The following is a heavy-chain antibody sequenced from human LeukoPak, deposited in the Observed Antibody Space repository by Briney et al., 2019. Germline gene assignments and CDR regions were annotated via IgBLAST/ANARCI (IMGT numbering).Heavy chain of an antibody. V-gene: IGHV1-18*01. J-gene: IGHJ4*02. D-gene: IGHD2-21*02. CDR1: GYTFTSYR. CDR3: AGGGGPYCGGDCPFDY. Sequence: ASVTVSCKASGYTFTSYRIRSVRQVPAQRLEWVGWICAINGNTNYAQKLQGRATMTTDTSTSTAYMELRSLRSHDTAVYYCAGGGGPYCGGDCPFDYWGQGTLVTVSS. CDR2: ICAINGNT.